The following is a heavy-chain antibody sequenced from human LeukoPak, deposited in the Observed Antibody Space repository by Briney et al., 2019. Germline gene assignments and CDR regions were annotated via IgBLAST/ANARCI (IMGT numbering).Heavy chain of an antibody. D-gene: IGHD5/OR15-5a*01. V-gene: IGHV4-34*01. Sequence: SETLSLTCAVYGGSFSGYYWSWIRQPPGKGLEWIGEINHSGSTNYNPSLKRRVTISVDTSKNQFSLKLSSVTAADTAVYYCARSVAGPYFDYWGQGTLVTVSS. J-gene: IGHJ4*02. CDR2: INHSGST. CDR1: GGSFSGYY. CDR3: ARSVAGPYFDY.